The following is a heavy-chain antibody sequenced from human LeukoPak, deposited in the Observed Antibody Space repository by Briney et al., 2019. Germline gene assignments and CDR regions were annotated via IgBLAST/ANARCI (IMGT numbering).Heavy chain of an antibody. Sequence: GGSLRLSCAASGFTFSNYWMSWVRQAPGKGLEWVANIKQDGSEKHYVDSVKGRFTISRDNAKNSLYLQMNSLRAEDTAVYYCARRRDYFDYWGQGILVTVSS. CDR1: GFTFSNYW. CDR3: ARRRDYFDY. J-gene: IGHJ4*02. V-gene: IGHV3-7*03. CDR2: IKQDGSEK.